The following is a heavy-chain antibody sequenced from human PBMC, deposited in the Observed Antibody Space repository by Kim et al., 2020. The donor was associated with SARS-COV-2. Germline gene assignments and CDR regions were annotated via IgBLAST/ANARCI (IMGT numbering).Heavy chain of an antibody. J-gene: IGHJ3*02. Sequence: GGSLRLSCAASGFTFSSYAMSWVRQAPGKGLEWVSAISGSGGSTYYADSVKGRFTISRDNSKNTLYLQMNSLRAEDTAVYYCAKAPYYDFWSGYYPGGAFDIWGQGTMVTVSS. CDR2: ISGSGGST. CDR3: AKAPYYDFWSGYYPGGAFDI. V-gene: IGHV3-23*01. CDR1: GFTFSSYA. D-gene: IGHD3-3*01.